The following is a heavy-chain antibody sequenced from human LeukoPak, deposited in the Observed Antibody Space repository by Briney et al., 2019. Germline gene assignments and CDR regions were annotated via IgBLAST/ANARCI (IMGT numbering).Heavy chain of an antibody. J-gene: IGHJ4*02. Sequence: SETLSLTCTVSGGSISGYYWSWIRRPPGKGLEWIGYIYYSGSTNYNPSLKSRVTISVDSSKNQFSLKLNSVTAADTAVYYCARDSWGFDYWGQGTLVTVSS. D-gene: IGHD7-27*01. V-gene: IGHV4-59*12. CDR1: GGSISGYY. CDR3: ARDSWGFDY. CDR2: IYYSGST.